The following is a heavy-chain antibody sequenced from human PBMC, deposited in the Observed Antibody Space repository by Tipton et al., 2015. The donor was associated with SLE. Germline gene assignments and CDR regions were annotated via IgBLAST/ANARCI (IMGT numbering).Heavy chain of an antibody. V-gene: IGHV4-31*03. Sequence: LRLSCTVSGGSISRIGYYWSWIRQHPGKGLEWIGYIYHTGSTYYSPSLESRLTISIDTSKNQFSLQLTSVTPEDTAVYYCARGFLYDGFQVWGQGTLVTVSS. CDR3: ARGFLYDGFQV. D-gene: IGHD2-2*02. CDR1: GGSISRIGYY. J-gene: IGHJ1*01. CDR2: IYHTGST.